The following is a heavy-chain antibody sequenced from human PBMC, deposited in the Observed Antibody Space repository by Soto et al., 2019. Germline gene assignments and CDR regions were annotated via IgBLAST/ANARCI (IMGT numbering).Heavy chain of an antibody. V-gene: IGHV3-49*04. J-gene: IGHJ4*02. CDR2: ISSQAFGGTT. CDR1: GFTFDDYA. D-gene: IGHD3-22*01. Sequence: GGSLRLSCTVSGFTFDDYAMSWVRQAPGKGLEWVGFISSQAFGGTTEYAASVEGRFTISTDESKTIAYLQMNSLKAADTAVYFCATVYFYDSSADYYFDYWGQGTLVTVSS. CDR3: ATVYFYDSSADYYFDY.